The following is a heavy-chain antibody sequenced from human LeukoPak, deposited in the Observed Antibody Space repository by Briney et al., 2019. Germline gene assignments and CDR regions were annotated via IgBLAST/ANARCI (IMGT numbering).Heavy chain of an antibody. Sequence: GGSLRLSCAASGFTFRNYGMHWVRQAPGKGLEGVAVIWGDGSNKYYADSVKGRFTISRDNSKNMLYMQMNSLRDEDTAVYYCATVAGHDVRGVSTFYFDYWGQGTLVTVSS. D-gene: IGHD3-10*02. V-gene: IGHV3-33*01. J-gene: IGHJ4*02. CDR3: ATVAGHDVRGVSTFYFDY. CDR2: IWGDGSNK. CDR1: GFTFRNYG.